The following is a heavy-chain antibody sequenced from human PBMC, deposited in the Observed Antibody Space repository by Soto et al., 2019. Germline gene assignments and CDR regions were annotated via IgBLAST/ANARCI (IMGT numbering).Heavy chain of an antibody. CDR2: ISYDGSNK. Sequence: GGSLRLSCAASGFTFSSYGMHWVRQAPGKGLEWVAVISYDGSNKYYADSVKGRFTISRDNSKNTLYLQMNSLRAEDTAVYYCAKETKSTVVTPSDSVYFDYWGQGTLVTVSS. CDR3: AKETKSTVVTPSDSVYFDY. J-gene: IGHJ4*02. CDR1: GFTFSSYG. D-gene: IGHD4-17*01. V-gene: IGHV3-30*18.